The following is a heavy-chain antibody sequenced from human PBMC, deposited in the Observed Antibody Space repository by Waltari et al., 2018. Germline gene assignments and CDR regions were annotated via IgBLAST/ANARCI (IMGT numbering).Heavy chain of an antibody. D-gene: IGHD2-15*01. Sequence: QVQLQQWGAGLLKPSETLSLTCAVYGGSFSGYYWSWIRQPPGKGLEWIGEINHSGSTNYNPSLKSRVTISVDTSKNQFSLKLSSVTAADTAVYYCARGRDIVVVVAATAAISFDPWGQGTLVTVSS. J-gene: IGHJ5*02. V-gene: IGHV4-34*01. CDR2: INHSGST. CDR1: GGSFSGYY. CDR3: ARGRDIVVVVAATAAISFDP.